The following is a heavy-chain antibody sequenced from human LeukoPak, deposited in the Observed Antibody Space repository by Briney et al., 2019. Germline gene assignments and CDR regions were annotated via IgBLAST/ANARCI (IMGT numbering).Heavy chain of an antibody. J-gene: IGHJ4*02. CDR3: ARAGQLWLIATFDY. CDR1: GGSFSGYY. CDR2: INHSGST. D-gene: IGHD5-18*01. Sequence: SETLSLTCAVYGGSFSGYYWSWTRQPPGKGLEWIGGINHSGSTNYNPSLKSRVTISVDTSKNQFSLKLSSVTAADTAVYYCARAGQLWLIATFDYWGQGTLVTVSS. V-gene: IGHV4-34*01.